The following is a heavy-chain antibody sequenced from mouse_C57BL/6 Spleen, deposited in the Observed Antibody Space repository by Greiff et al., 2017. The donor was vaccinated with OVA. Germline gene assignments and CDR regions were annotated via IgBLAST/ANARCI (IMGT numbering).Heavy chain of an antibody. J-gene: IGHJ2*01. CDR1: GYTFTSYG. Sequence: VKLQQSGAELARPGASVKLSCKASGYTFTSYGISWVKQRTGQGLEWIGEIYPRSGNTYYNEKFKGKATLTADKSSSTAYMELRSLTSEDSAVYFCARWDSNYVFDYWGQGTTLTVSS. D-gene: IGHD2-5*01. CDR2: IYPRSGNT. V-gene: IGHV1-81*01. CDR3: ARWDSNYVFDY.